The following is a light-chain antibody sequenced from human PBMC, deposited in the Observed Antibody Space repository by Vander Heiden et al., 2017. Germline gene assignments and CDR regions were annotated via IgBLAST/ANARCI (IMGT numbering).Light chain of an antibody. V-gene: IGKV2-30*02. J-gene: IGKJ4*01. CDR2: KVS. Sequence: VMPPSPLPLPVPLGQPAPISCKSSQSLIHSEGNTYLNWFQQRQGQSPRRLIYKVSTRDSGVPDRFSSSGSGTDVTLRISRVEADDVGVYYCRQATRWPLTFGGGTKVEIK. CDR3: RQATRWPLT. CDR1: QSLIHSEGNTY.